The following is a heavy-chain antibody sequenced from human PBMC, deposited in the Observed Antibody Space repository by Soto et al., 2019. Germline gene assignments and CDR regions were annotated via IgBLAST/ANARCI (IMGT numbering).Heavy chain of an antibody. Sequence: VGSLRLSCASSVFTFSSYAMHCVRHSPGKWLEWVAVISYDGSNKYYADSVKGRFTISRDNSKNTLYLQMNSLRAEDTAVYYCARERSTIFGVVINHLYFEYWGQGTLVNVSS. D-gene: IGHD3-3*01. CDR3: ARERSTIFGVVINHLYFEY. CDR1: VFTFSSYA. J-gene: IGHJ4*02. CDR2: ISYDGSNK. V-gene: IGHV3-30-3*01.